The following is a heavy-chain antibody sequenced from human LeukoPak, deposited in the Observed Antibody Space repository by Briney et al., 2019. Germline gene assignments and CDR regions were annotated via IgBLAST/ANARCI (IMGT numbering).Heavy chain of an antibody. CDR1: GFTFSSYW. D-gene: IGHD1-26*01. CDR2: INSDGSST. J-gene: IGHJ4*02. V-gene: IGHV3-74*01. CDR3: ARVSGIGGGSYSRPWDY. Sequence: PPGGSLRLSRAASGFTFSSYWMHWVRQAPGKGLVWVSRINSDGSSTSYADSVKGRFTISRDNAKNTLYLQMNSLRAEDTAVYYCARVSGIGGGSYSRPWDYWGQGTLVTVSS.